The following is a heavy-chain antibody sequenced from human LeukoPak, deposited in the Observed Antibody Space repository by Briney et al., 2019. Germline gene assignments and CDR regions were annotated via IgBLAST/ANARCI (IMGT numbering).Heavy chain of an antibody. CDR3: ARTLLESVAGPFDY. D-gene: IGHD6-19*01. CDR1: GGSISSYY. Sequence: SETLSLTCTVSGGSISSYYWGWIRQPAGKGLEWIGRIYTSGSTNYNPSLKSRVTMSVDTSKNQFSLKLSSVTAADTAVYYCARTLLESVAGPFDYWGQGTLVTVSS. V-gene: IGHV4-4*07. CDR2: IYTSGST. J-gene: IGHJ4*02.